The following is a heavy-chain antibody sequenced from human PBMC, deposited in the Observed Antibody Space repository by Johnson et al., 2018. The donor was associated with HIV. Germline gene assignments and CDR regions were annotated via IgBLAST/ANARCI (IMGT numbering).Heavy chain of an antibody. CDR1: GFSVSSNY. D-gene: IGHD6-13*01. CDR3: AKEMGYRSFGDGFDI. CDR2: PYSGGST. Sequence: VQLVESGGALVQPGGSLRLSCAASGFSVSSNYMSWVRQSPGKGLEWVSVPYSGGSTYYADSVKGRFTISRDNSQNTLYLQMNSLSPEDTALYYCAKEMGYRSFGDGFDIWGQGTMVTVSS. V-gene: IGHV3-66*02. J-gene: IGHJ3*02.